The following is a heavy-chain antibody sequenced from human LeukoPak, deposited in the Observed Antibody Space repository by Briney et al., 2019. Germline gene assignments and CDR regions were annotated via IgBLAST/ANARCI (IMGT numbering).Heavy chain of an antibody. CDR3: ASSSRGRMVHAFDI. Sequence: SQTLSLTCTVSGGSISSGSYYWSWIRQPAGKGLEWIGRIYTSGSTNYNPSLKSRVTISVDTSKNQFSLKLSSMTAADTAVYYCASSSRGRMVHAFDIWGQGTMVTVSS. V-gene: IGHV4-61*02. J-gene: IGHJ3*02. CDR1: GGSISSGSYY. D-gene: IGHD6-6*01. CDR2: IYTSGST.